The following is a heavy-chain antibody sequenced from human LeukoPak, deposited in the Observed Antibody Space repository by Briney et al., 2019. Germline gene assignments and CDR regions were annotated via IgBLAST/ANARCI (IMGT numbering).Heavy chain of an antibody. V-gene: IGHV4-34*01. D-gene: IGHD3-22*01. CDR3: ARLYCYDSSGYSDY. CDR1: GGSFSGYY. Sequence: SETLSLTCAVYGGSFSGYYWSWIRQPPGKGLEWIGEINHSGSTNYNPSLKSRVTISVDTSKNQFSLKLSSVTAADTAVYYCARLYCYDSSGYSDYWGQGTLVTVSS. CDR2: INHSGST. J-gene: IGHJ4*02.